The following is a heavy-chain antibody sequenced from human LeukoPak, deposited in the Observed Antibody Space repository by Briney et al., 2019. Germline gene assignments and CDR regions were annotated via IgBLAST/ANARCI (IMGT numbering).Heavy chain of an antibody. D-gene: IGHD5-18*01. CDR2: ISGSGGST. J-gene: IGHJ4*02. CDR1: GFTFSSYG. V-gene: IGHV3-23*01. Sequence: PGGSLRLSCEASGFTFSSYGMSWVRQGPGKGLEWVSAISGSGGSTYYADSVKGRFTISRDNSKNTLYLQMNSLRAEDTAVYYCASRRGLIQLLDYWGQGTLVTVSS. CDR3: ASRRGLIQLLDY.